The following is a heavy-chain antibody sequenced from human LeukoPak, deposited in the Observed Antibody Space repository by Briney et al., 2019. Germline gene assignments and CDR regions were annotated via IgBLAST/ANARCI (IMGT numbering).Heavy chain of an antibody. Sequence: ASVKVSCKASGYTFTSYYMHWVRPAPGQGLEWMGIINPSGGSTDYPQRFQSRVTMTRDMSASTVYMELSNLKSEDAAVYYCARVAIIGATGDHWGQGTLVTVSS. CDR1: GYTFTSYY. J-gene: IGHJ4*02. V-gene: IGHV1-46*01. D-gene: IGHD1-1*01. CDR3: ARVAIIGATGDH. CDR2: INPSGGST.